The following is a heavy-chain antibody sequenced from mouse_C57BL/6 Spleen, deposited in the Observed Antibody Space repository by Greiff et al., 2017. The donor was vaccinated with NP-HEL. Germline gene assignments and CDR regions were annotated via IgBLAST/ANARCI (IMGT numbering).Heavy chain of an antibody. Sequence: VQLQQSGPELVKPGASVKISCKASGYTFTDYYMNWVKQSHGKSLEWIGDINPNNGGTSYNQKFKGKATLTVDKSSSTAYMELRSLTSEDSAVYYCARVLRQEAWFAYWGQGTLVTVSA. CDR1: GYTFTDYY. CDR2: INPNNGGT. D-gene: IGHD1-1*01. CDR3: ARVLRQEAWFAY. V-gene: IGHV1-26*01. J-gene: IGHJ3*01.